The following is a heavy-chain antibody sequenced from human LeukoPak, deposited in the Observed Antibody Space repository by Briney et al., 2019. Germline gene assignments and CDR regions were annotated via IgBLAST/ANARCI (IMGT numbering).Heavy chain of an antibody. V-gene: IGHV4-34*01. CDR2: INHSGST. CDR3: ARNGAGYSSSWAAFDI. D-gene: IGHD6-13*01. J-gene: IGHJ3*02. Sequence: SETLSLTCAVYGGSFSGYYWSWIRQPPGKGLEWIGEINHSGSTNYNPSLKSRVTISVDTSKNQFSLKLSSVTAADTAVYYCARNGAGYSSSWAAFDIWGQGTMVTVSS. CDR1: GGSFSGYY.